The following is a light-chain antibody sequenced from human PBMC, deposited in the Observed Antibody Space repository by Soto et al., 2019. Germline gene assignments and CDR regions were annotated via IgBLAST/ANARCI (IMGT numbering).Light chain of an antibody. CDR3: SSYTSSSTPLYV. V-gene: IGLV2-14*01. CDR2: DVS. J-gene: IGLJ1*01. CDR1: SSDVGGYNY. Sequence: QSALTQPASVSGSPGQSITISCTGTSSDVGGYNYVSWYQQHPGKAPKLMSYDVSNRPSGFSNRFSGSKSGNTASLTISGLQAEDEADYYCSSYTSSSTPLYVFGTGTKVTVL.